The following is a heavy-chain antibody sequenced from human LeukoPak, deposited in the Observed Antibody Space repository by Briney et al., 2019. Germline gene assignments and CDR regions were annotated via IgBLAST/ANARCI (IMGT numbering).Heavy chain of an antibody. J-gene: IGHJ4*02. CDR1: GFTVTNNW. Sequence: GGCLRLSCTAAGFTVTNNWMVWVRQAPGKGPEWLANINQDGSEAHSMDSVKGRFNIPRDNAKNPVSLQMNSLRVENTAVYYRAVTSRSYAFDYWGPGTLVTVSS. D-gene: IGHD3-16*01. CDR3: AVTSRSYAFDY. V-gene: IGHV3-7*02. CDR2: INQDGSEA.